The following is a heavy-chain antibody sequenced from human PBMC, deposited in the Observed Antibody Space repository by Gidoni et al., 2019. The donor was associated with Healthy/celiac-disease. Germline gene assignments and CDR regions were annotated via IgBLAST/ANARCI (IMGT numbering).Heavy chain of an antibody. CDR3: ARVIVATTAFDY. Sequence: QVQLVESGGGVVQPGRSLRLSCAASGFTFSSYAMHWVRQAPGKGLEWVAVISYDGSNKYYADSVKGRFTISRDNSKNTLYLQMNSLRAEDTAVYYCARVIVATTAFDYWGQGTLVTVSS. D-gene: IGHD5-12*01. CDR2: ISYDGSNK. CDR1: GFTFSSYA. J-gene: IGHJ4*02. V-gene: IGHV3-30-3*01.